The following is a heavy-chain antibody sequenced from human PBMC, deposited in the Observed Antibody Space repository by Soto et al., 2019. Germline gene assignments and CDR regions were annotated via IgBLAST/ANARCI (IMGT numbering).Heavy chain of an antibody. CDR1: GYTFTGYY. CDR3: ARAXPRIAVAGTIRVKAFDI. CDR2: INPNSGGT. V-gene: IGHV1-2*02. D-gene: IGHD6-19*01. Sequence: ASVKVSCKASGYTFTGYYMHWVRQAPGQGLEWMGWINPNSGGTNYAQKFQGRVTMTRDTSISTAYMELSRLRSDDTAVYYCARAXPRIAVAGTIRVKAFDIWGQGTMVTVSS. J-gene: IGHJ3*02.